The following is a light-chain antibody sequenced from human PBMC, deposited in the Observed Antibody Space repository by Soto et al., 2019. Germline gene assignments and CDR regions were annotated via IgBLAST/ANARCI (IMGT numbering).Light chain of an antibody. J-gene: IGKJ2*01. CDR2: SAS. CDR3: QQCDSLPVT. CDR1: QDIKKL. V-gene: IGKV1-33*01. Sequence: DIQMTQSPSSLSAYVGDRVTITCQASQDIKKLLNWYQQKPGEAPKLLIYSASNLQAGVPSRFSGSGSGTDFTVTISSLQPEDFATYYCQQCDSLPVTFGQGTKLEIK.